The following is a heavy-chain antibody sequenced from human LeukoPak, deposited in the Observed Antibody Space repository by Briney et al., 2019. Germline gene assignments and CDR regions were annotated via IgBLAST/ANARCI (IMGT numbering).Heavy chain of an antibody. CDR3: ARDGGSGWRGTVRF. CDR2: TAFNGSN. D-gene: IGHD6-19*01. V-gene: IGHV3-30*03. Sequence: PGGSLRLSFAAFGFTVSSNYMSWVRQAPGKGLEWVAVTAFNGSNNDYVTSYANSVKGRFTISRDNSKNTLYLQMSSLRAEDTAVYYCARDGGSGWRGTVRFWGQGTMLIVSS. CDR1: GFTVSSNY. J-gene: IGHJ3*01.